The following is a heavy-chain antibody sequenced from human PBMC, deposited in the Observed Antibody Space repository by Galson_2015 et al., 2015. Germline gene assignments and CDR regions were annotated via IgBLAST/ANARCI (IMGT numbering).Heavy chain of an antibody. CDR3: ARVGYSRGYSLDY. D-gene: IGHD3-22*01. V-gene: IGHV3-7*03. CDR1: GFTFSSYW. Sequence: SLRLSCAASGFTFSSYWMTWVRQGPGKGLEWVANIKQGGSEKYYVDSVKGRFTISRDNAKNSLYLQMNSLRAEDTAVYYCARVGYSRGYSLDYWGQGTLVTVSS. J-gene: IGHJ4*02. CDR2: IKQGGSEK.